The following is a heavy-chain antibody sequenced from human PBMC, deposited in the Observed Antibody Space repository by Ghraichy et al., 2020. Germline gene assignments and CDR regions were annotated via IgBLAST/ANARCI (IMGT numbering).Heavy chain of an antibody. CDR3: AKCPNIAARSAYYYYMDV. J-gene: IGHJ6*03. Sequence: GGSLRLSCAASGFTFSSYAMSWVRQAPGKGLEWVSAISGSGGSTYYADSVKGRFTISRDNSKNTLYLQMNSLRAEDTAVYYCAKCPNIAARSAYYYYMDVWGKGTTVTVSS. D-gene: IGHD6-6*01. CDR1: GFTFSSYA. V-gene: IGHV3-23*01. CDR2: ISGSGGST.